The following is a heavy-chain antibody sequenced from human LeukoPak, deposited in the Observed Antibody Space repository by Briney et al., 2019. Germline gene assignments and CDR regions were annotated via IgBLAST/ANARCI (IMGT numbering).Heavy chain of an antibody. CDR3: ANLVRTGLDY. J-gene: IGHJ4*02. CDR2: INSVGSST. V-gene: IGHV3-23*01. Sequence: QTGGSLRLSCAASGFTFSSYAMRCVRQAPGKGLEWVSAINSVGSSTYYADSVKGRFTISRDNSKNTLDLQMNSLRAEDTALYYCANLVRTGLDYWGQGTLVTVSS. D-gene: IGHD3-10*01. CDR1: GFTFSSYA.